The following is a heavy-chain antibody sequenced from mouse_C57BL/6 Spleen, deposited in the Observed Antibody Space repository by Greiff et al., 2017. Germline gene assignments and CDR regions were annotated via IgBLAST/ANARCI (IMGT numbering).Heavy chain of an antibody. D-gene: IGHD1-1*01. V-gene: IGHV6-3*01. CDR3: TCLRFITTVVEGYFDY. CDR2: IRLKSDNYAT. CDR1: GFTFSNYW. J-gene: IGHJ2*01. Sequence: EVKLVESGGGLVQPGGSMKLSCVASGFTFSNYWMNWVRQSPEKGLEWVAQIRLKSDNYATHYAVSVKGRFTISRDDFKSSVYLQMNNLRDEDTVIYYCTCLRFITTVVEGYFDYWGQGTTLTVSS.